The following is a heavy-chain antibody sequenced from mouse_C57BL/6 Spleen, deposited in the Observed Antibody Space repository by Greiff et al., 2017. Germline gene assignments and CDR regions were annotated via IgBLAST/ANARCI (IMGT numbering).Heavy chain of an antibody. CDR1: GYTFTSYW. CDR2: IYPGSGST. V-gene: IGHV1-55*01. Sequence: QVQLQQPGAELVKPGASVKMSCKASGYTFTSYWITWVKQRPGQGLEWIGDIYPGSGSTNYNEKFKSKATLTVDTSSSTAYMQLSSLTSEDSAVYYCARSGDYDAGYYFDYWGQGTTLTVSS. CDR3: ARSGDYDAGYYFDY. J-gene: IGHJ2*01. D-gene: IGHD2-4*01.